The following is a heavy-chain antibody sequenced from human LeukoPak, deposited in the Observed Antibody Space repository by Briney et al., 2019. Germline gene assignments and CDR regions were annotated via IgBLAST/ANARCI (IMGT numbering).Heavy chain of an antibody. J-gene: IGHJ4*02. CDR3: ATEDSGGYYNF. V-gene: IGHV7-4-1*02. Sequence: ASVKVSCKASGYTFTRYAVNWVRQAPGQGLEWMGWINTNTGNPTYAQGFTGRFVFSLDTSVSTAYLQITSLKAEDTAVYYCATEDSGGYYNFWGQGTLVTVSS. CDR1: GYTFTRYA. CDR2: INTNTGNP. D-gene: IGHD3-22*01.